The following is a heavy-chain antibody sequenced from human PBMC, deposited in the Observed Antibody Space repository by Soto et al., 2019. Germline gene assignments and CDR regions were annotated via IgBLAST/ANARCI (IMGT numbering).Heavy chain of an antibody. D-gene: IGHD6-19*01. CDR1: GGSISSYY. J-gene: IGHJ3*02. CDR2: IYYSGST. CDR3: ARGVAGPFDAFDI. Sequence: SETLSLTCTVSGGSISSYYWSWIRQPPGKGLEWIGYIYYSGSTNYNPSLKSRVTISVDTSKNQFSLKLSSVTAADTAVYYCARGVAGPFDAFDIWGQGTMVTVSS. V-gene: IGHV4-59*01.